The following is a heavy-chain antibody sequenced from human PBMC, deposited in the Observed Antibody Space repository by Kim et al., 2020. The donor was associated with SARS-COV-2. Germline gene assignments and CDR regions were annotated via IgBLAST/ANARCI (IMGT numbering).Heavy chain of an antibody. J-gene: IGHJ3*01. D-gene: IGHD3-10*01. CDR2: ISYEGSNK. CDR1: GFTFNNFG. Sequence: GGSLRLSCAASGFTFNNFGMHWVRQAPGKGLEWVSVISYEGSNKHYADSVNGRFTISRDSFKNTMSLQMNGLTAEDTAKYYCAKANVFLWFGKVHDDAFDLWGQGTTDTVS. CDR3: AKANVFLWFGKVHDDAFDL. V-gene: IGHV3-30*18.